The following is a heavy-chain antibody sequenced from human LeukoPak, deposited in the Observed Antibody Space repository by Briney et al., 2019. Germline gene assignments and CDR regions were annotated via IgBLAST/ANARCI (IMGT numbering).Heavy chain of an antibody. Sequence: GASVKVSCKASGYTFTTFYMYWVRQAPGQGLAWMGWMNPDNGVANYAQKFQGRVTMTRDTSISTAYMELSRLRSDDTAVYYCARQDVRYCSSTSCYGGVAYWGQGTLVTVSS. CDR1: GYTFTTFY. CDR3: ARQDVRYCSSTSCYGGVAY. V-gene: IGHV1-2*02. D-gene: IGHD2-2*01. J-gene: IGHJ4*02. CDR2: MNPDNGVA.